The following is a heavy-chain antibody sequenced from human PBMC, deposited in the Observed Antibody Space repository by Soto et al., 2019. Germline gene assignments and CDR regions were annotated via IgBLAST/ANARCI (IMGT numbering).Heavy chain of an antibody. Sequence: SETLSLTCTVSGGSISSGGYYWSWIRQHPGKGLEWIGYIYYSGSTYYNPSLKSRVTISVDTSKNQFSLKLSSVTAADTAVYYCARGTLPFLEWLTGYFDYWGQGTLVTVSS. J-gene: IGHJ4*02. V-gene: IGHV4-31*03. D-gene: IGHD3-3*02. CDR3: ARGTLPFLEWLTGYFDY. CDR1: GGSISSGGYY. CDR2: IYYSGST.